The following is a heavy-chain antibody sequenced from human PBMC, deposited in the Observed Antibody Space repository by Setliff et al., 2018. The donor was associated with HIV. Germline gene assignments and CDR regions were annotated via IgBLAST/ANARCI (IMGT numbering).Heavy chain of an antibody. CDR3: AKRTSVGSLV. CDR2: ISPDGTNK. D-gene: IGHD3-10*01. V-gene: IGHV3-30*04. J-gene: IGHJ4*01. CDR1: GFTFSSYV. Sequence: PGGSLRLSCAASGFTFSSYVMHWVRQAPGKGLEWVSVISPDGTNKYYTDSVKGRFTISRDNSKNTLDLQMNSLRAEDTAVYYCAKRTSVGSLVWGQGTLVTVSS.